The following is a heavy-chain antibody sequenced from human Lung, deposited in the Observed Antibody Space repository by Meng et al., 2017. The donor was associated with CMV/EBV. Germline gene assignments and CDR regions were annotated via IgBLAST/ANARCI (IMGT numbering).Heavy chain of an antibody. D-gene: IGHD3-10*01. J-gene: IGHJ1*01. CDR1: GDSITNHTG. Sequence: QLREWGPSMVKPSETLSLTCAVSGDSITNHTGWAWVRQPAGKGLEWFGEIPHRGSSAYNPSLKSRVSMSIDNSKNQFSLKLTSVTAADTAVYHCLRRSGGSVWGQGTLVTVSS. CDR3: LRRSGGSV. V-gene: IGHV4-4*02. CDR2: IPHRGSS.